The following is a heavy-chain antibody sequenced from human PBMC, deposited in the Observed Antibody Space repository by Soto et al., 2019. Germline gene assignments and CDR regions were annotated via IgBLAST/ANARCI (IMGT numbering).Heavy chain of an antibody. D-gene: IGHD3-10*01. V-gene: IGHV4-30-4*01. CDR1: GGSISSGDYY. CDR2: IYYSGST. Sequence: KPSETLSLTCTVSGGSISSGDYYWSWIRQPPGKGLEWIGYIYYSGSTYYNPSLKSRVTISVDTSKNQFSLKLSSVTAADTAVYYCARESGGSGSYPSYGMDVWGQGTTVTVSS. J-gene: IGHJ6*02. CDR3: ARESGGSGSYPSYGMDV.